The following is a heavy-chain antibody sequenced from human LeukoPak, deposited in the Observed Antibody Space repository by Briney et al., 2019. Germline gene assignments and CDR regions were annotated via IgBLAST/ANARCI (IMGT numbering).Heavy chain of an antibody. J-gene: IGHJ4*02. Sequence: GGSLRLSCAASGFSFSAYSFNWVRQAPGKGLEWVSSISSTSTYIYYADSVKGQFTISRDNSKNSLYLQMSSLRAEDTAVYYCARRFYDSSGYVDYWGQGTLVTVSS. D-gene: IGHD3-22*01. CDR1: GFSFSAYS. CDR2: ISSTSTYI. CDR3: ARRFYDSSGYVDY. V-gene: IGHV3-21*01.